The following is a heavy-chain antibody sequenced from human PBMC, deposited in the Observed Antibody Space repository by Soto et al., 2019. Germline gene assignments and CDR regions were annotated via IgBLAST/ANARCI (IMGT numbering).Heavy chain of an antibody. CDR2: IKSDGSST. D-gene: IGHD3-10*01. J-gene: IGHJ4*02. V-gene: IGHV3-74*01. CDR3: ARGGSPFDY. Sequence: EVQLVESGGALVQPGGSLRLSCAASGFTFSTYWMHWVRQTPGKGLVWVSRIKSDGSSTIYADSVKGRFTISRDNAKNTLYLLMTSLTVEDTAVYYCARGGSPFDYWGQGALVTVSS. CDR1: GFTFSTYW.